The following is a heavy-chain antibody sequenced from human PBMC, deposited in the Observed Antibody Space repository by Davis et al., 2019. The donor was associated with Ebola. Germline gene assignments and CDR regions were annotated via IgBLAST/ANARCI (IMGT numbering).Heavy chain of an antibody. CDR1: GYTFTNYG. V-gene: IGHV1-18*04. CDR2: INAGNGNT. J-gene: IGHJ4*02. Sequence: ASVKVSCKASGYTFTNYGITWVRQAPGQGLEWMGWINAGNGNTKYSQKFQGRVTITRDTSASTAYMELRSLRSDDTAVYYCARDGYYDSSGYRDYWGQGTLVTVSS. CDR3: ARDGYYDSSGYRDY. D-gene: IGHD3-22*01.